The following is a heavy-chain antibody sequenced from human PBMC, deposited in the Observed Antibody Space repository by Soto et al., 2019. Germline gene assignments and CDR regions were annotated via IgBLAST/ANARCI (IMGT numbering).Heavy chain of an antibody. J-gene: IGHJ4*02. V-gene: IGHV1-58*01. CDR3: AARDGSSWYWYFDY. CDR2: IVVGSGNT. Sequence: SVKVSCKASGFTFTSSAVQWLRQSRGQRLEWIGWIVVGSGNTNYAQKFQERVTITRDMSTSTAYMELSSLRSEDTAVYYCAARDGSSWYWYFDYWGQGTLVTVSS. D-gene: IGHD6-13*01. CDR1: GFTFTSSA.